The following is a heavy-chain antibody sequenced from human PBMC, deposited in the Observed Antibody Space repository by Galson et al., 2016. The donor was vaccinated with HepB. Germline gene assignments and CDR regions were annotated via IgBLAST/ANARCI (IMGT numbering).Heavy chain of an antibody. CDR3: ARDWIPYYYYGMDV. D-gene: IGHD5-18*01. CDR2: ISSSSSYI. J-gene: IGHJ6*02. CDR1: GFTFSSYS. Sequence: SLRLSCAASGFTFSSYSMNWVRQAPGKGLEWVSSISSSSSYIYYADPVKGRFTISRDNAKNSLYLQMNSLRAEDTAVYYCARDWIPYYYYGMDVWGQGTSVTVSS. V-gene: IGHV3-21*01.